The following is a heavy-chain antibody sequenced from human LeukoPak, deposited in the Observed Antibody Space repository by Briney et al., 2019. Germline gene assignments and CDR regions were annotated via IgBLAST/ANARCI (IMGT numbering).Heavy chain of an antibody. J-gene: IGHJ5*02. CDR1: GYTFTGYC. CDR2: INPTSGGT. D-gene: IGHD6-13*01. Sequence: ASVKVSCKASGYTFTGYCMHWVRQAPGQGLEWMGWINPTSGGTNYAQKFQGRVTMTRDTSISTAYMELSRLRSDDTAVYYCARDFQQKLVYNWFDPWGQGTLVTVSS. V-gene: IGHV1-2*02. CDR3: ARDFQQKLVYNWFDP.